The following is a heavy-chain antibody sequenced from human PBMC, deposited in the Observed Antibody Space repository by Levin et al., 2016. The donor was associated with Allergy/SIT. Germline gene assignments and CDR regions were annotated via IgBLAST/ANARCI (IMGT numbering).Heavy chain of an antibody. J-gene: IGHJ4*02. D-gene: IGHD3-10*01. CDR3: ARAFRGGYFDY. CDR2: IYYSGST. Sequence: SETLSLTCTVSGGSISSYYWSWIRQPPGKGLEWIGYIYYSGSTNYNPSLKSRVTISVDTSKNQFSLKLSSVTAADTAVYYCARAFRGGYFDYWGQGTLVTVSS. V-gene: IGHV4-59*01. CDR1: GGSISSYY.